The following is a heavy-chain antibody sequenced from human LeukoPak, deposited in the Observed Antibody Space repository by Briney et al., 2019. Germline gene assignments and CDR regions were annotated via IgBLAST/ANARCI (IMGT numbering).Heavy chain of an antibody. CDR3: ARDTTYYYDGGSSGPHYFDY. J-gene: IGHJ4*02. Sequence: GRSLRLSCAASGFTFGSYAMYWVRQAPGKGPEWLAVISYDGGITHYADSVKDRFTISRDNSKNTLFLQLNSLRGDDTAVYYCARDTTYYYDGGSSGPHYFDYWGQGTLVTVSS. V-gene: IGHV3-30*01. CDR2: ISYDGGIT. D-gene: IGHD3-10*01. CDR1: GFTFGSYA.